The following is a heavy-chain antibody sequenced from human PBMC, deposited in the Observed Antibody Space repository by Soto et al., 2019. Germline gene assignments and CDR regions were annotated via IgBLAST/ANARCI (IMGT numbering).Heavy chain of an antibody. V-gene: IGHV1-69*13. Sequence: SVKVSCKASGGTFSSYAISWVRQAPGQGLEWMGGIIPIFGTANYAQKFQGRVTITADESTSTAYMELSSLRSEDTAVYYCAREEYGSGSYYGYYGMGVWGQGTTVTVSS. CDR3: AREEYGSGSYYGYYGMGV. CDR1: GGTFSSYA. CDR2: IIPIFGTA. D-gene: IGHD3-10*01. J-gene: IGHJ6*02.